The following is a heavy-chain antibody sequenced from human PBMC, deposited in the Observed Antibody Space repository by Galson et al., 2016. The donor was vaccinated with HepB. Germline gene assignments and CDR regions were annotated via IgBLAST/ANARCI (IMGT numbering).Heavy chain of an antibody. Sequence: SLRLSCAASGFTFIDYGVHWVRRAPGKGLEWVAFIWYDGSKKYYGTSVEGRFTISRDNSKNTLYLQMNSLRVEDTAVYYCARGTETSWYGQFDYWGQGTLVTVSS. D-gene: IGHD2-2*01. CDR1: GFTFIDYG. CDR3: ARGTETSWYGQFDY. J-gene: IGHJ4*02. CDR2: IWYDGSKK. V-gene: IGHV3-33*08.